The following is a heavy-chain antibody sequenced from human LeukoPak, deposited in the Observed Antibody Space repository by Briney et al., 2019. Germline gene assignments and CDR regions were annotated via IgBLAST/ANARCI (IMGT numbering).Heavy chain of an antibody. CDR3: AKGHDWNYRNYFDY. V-gene: IGHV3-30*18. J-gene: IGHJ4*02. Sequence: PGRSLRLSCAASGFTFSSCGMHWVRQAPGKGLEWVAVVSHDGSNKYYADSMKGRFTISRDNSKHTLYLQMNSLRAEDTAVYYCAKGHDWNYRNYFDYWGQGTLVTVSS. D-gene: IGHD1-7*01. CDR1: GFTFSSCG. CDR2: VSHDGSNK.